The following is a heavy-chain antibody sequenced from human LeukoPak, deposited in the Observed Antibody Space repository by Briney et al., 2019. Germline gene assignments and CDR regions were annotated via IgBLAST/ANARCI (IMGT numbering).Heavy chain of an antibody. CDR3: ARASTYYYYMDV. Sequence: SVKVSCKASGGTFSSYAISWVRQAPGQGLEWMGGIIPIFGTANYAQKFQGRVTITADESTSTAYMELSSLRSDDTAVYYCARASTYYYYMDVWGKGTTVTISS. D-gene: IGHD2-2*01. J-gene: IGHJ6*03. V-gene: IGHV1-69*13. CDR1: GGTFSSYA. CDR2: IIPIFGTA.